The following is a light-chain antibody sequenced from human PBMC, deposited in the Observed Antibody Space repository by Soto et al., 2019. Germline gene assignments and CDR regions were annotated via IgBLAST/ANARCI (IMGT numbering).Light chain of an antibody. Sequence: SASVGYRVTITCRASQDIGSHLAWYQQKPEKAPKSLIYFASTLQSGVPSRFSASGSGTDFTLTISSLQPEDFATYYCQQFRSFPITFGQRTRLEI. J-gene: IGKJ5*01. CDR3: QQFRSFPIT. CDR1: QDIGSH. V-gene: IGKV1D-16*01. CDR2: FAS.